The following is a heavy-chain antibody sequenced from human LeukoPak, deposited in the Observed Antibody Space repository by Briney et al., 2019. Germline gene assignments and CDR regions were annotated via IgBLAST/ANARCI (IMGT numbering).Heavy chain of an antibody. CDR1: GGTFSSYA. Sequence: ASVKVSCKASGGTFSSYAISWVRQAPGRGLEWMGVITASGGGTTYAQKFQGRVTMTRDTSSSTVYMELTSLRSEDTAVYYCARDVFGLDYWGQGTLVTVSS. J-gene: IGHJ4*02. CDR3: ARDVFGLDY. V-gene: IGHV1-46*01. CDR2: ITASGGGT. D-gene: IGHD3-10*01.